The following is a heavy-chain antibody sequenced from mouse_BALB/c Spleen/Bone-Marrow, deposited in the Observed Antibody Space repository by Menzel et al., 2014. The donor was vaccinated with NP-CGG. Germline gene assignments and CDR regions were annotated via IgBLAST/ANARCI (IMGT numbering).Heavy chain of an antibody. Sequence: VQLQQPGPGLVKHSQSLSLTCTVTGYSITSDYAWNWIRQFPGNKLEWMGYISYSGSTSYNPSLKSRISITRDTSKNQFFLQLNSVTTEDTATYYCARSVYYGSSYVDYWGQGTTLTVSS. CDR1: GYSITSDYA. CDR3: ARSVYYGSSYVDY. V-gene: IGHV3-2*02. D-gene: IGHD1-1*01. CDR2: ISYSGST. J-gene: IGHJ2*01.